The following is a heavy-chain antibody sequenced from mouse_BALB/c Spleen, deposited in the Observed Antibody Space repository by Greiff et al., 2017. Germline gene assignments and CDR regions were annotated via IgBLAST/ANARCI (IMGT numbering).Heavy chain of an antibody. J-gene: IGHJ4*01. CDR3: ANLWSYAMDY. Sequence: EVKLVESGGGLVKPGGSLKLSCAASGFTFSSYAMSWVRQSPEKRLEWVAEISSGGSYTYYPDTVTGRFTISRDNAKNTLYLEMSSLRSEDTAMYYCANLWSYAMDYWGQGTSVTVSS. V-gene: IGHV5-9-4*01. D-gene: IGHD1-1*02. CDR2: ISSGGSYT. CDR1: GFTFSSYA.